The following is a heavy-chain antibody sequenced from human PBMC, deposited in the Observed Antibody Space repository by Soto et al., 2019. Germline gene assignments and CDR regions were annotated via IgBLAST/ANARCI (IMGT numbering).Heavy chain of an antibody. CDR2: IIPIFGTA. CDR3: ARGELRFSWFPNWFEP. D-gene: IGHD3-3*01. CDR1: GGTFSSYA. V-gene: IGHV1-69*13. Sequence: SVKVSCKASGGTFSSYAISWVRQAPGQGLEWMGGIIPIFGTANYAQKFQGRVTITADESTSTAYMELSSLRSEDTAVYYCARGELRFSWFPNWFEPWGRGTLVTVSS. J-gene: IGHJ5*02.